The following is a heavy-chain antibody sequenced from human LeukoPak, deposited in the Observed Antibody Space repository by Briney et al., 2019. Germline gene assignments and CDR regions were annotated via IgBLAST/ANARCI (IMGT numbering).Heavy chain of an antibody. CDR2: ISSGGGST. Sequence: GGSLRLSCAASGFTFGSYAMSWVRQTPGKGLDWVSAISSGGGSTYYADFAKGRFTISRDNSKNTLYLEMNSVRVEDTAIYFCAKTSGGNYWGQGTLVSVSS. V-gene: IGHV3-23*01. D-gene: IGHD4-23*01. J-gene: IGHJ4*02. CDR3: AKTSGGNY. CDR1: GFTFGSYA.